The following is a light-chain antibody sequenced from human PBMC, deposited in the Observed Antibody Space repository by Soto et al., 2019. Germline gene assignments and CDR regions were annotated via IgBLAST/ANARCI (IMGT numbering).Light chain of an antibody. V-gene: IGLV2-14*03. CDR3: SSYTSSSTHV. CDR2: DVS. CDR1: SSDVGAYNF. Sequence: QAVVTQPASVSGSPGQSITISCTGTSSDVGAYNFVSWYQQHPGKLPKLMIFDVSRRPSGVSDRFSGSKSGTTASLTISGLQAEDEGDYYCSSYTSSSTHVFGSGTKVTVL. J-gene: IGLJ1*01.